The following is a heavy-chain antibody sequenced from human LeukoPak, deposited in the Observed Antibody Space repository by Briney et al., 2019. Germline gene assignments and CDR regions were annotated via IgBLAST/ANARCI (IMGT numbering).Heavy chain of an antibody. CDR3: AKDQARYVFLKTTDAFDI. CDR1: GLTVSSNY. D-gene: IGHD1-1*01. CDR2: ISGSGGST. V-gene: IGHV3-23*01. Sequence: GGSLRLSCAASGLTVSSNYMSWVRQAPGKGLEWVSAISGSGGSTYYADSVKGRFTISRDNSKNTLYLQMNSLRAEDTAVYYCAKDQARYVFLKTTDAFDIWGQGTIVTVSS. J-gene: IGHJ3*02.